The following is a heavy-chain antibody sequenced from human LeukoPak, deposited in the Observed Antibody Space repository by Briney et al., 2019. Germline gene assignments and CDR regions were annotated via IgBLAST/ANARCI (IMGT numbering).Heavy chain of an antibody. D-gene: IGHD3-22*01. CDR1: GYTFTGYY. V-gene: IGHV1-2*02. Sequence: ASVKVSCKASGYTFTGYYMHWVRQAPGQGLEWMGWINPNSGGTNYAQKFQGRVTMTRDTSISTAYMELSRLRSDDTAVYYCARGSYYDSSGNAFDIWGQGTMVTVSS. CDR3: ARGSYYDSSGNAFDI. J-gene: IGHJ3*02. CDR2: INPNSGGT.